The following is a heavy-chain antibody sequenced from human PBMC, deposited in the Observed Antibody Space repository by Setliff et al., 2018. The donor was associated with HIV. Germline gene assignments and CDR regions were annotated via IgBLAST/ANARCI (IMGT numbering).Heavy chain of an antibody. J-gene: IGHJ3*02. D-gene: IGHD2-2*01. CDR3: ARGDAMTSLGAFDI. CDR1: GGSITSGGFY. V-gene: IGHV4-31*03. CDR2: IYYSGGT. Sequence: SETLSLTCTDSGGSITSGGFYWSWIRQYPQKGLEWIGYIYYSGGTYYNPSLKSRVTMSVDTSKNQFSLKLSSVTAAATAVYYCARGDAMTSLGAFDIWGQGTMVTVS.